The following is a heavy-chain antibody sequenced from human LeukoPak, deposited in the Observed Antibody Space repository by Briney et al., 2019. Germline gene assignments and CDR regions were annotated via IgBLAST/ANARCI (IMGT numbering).Heavy chain of an antibody. J-gene: IGHJ5*02. CDR3: ARGPRSSSWPSRRYNWFDP. V-gene: IGHV4-34*01. Sequence: SETLSLTCAIYGGSFSGYYWSWIRQPPGKGLEWNGEINHSGSTNYNPSLKSRVTISVDTSKNQFSLKLSSVTAADTAVYYCARGPRSSSWPSRRYNWFDPWGQGTLVTVSS. CDR1: GGSFSGYY. D-gene: IGHD6-13*01. CDR2: INHSGST.